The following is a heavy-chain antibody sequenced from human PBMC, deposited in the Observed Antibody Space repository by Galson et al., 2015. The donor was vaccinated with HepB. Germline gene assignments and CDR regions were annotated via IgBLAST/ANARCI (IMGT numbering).Heavy chain of an antibody. CDR2: IWHTVTT. Sequence: LSLTCVVSGGSISTNNWWSWIRQPPGKGLEWIGDIWHTVTTNYNPSLQSRLTMSLDRSKKQFSLNLTSVSAADTAVYYCAKGRRAGSSSSWYNYWGQGILVTVSS. V-gene: IGHV4-4*02. CDR1: GGSISTNNW. D-gene: IGHD2-2*02. J-gene: IGHJ4*02. CDR3: AKGRRAGSSSSWYNY.